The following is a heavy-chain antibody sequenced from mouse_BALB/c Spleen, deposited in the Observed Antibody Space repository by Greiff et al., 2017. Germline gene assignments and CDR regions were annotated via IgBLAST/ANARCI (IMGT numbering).Heavy chain of an antibody. Sequence: QVQLKQSGAELVRPGSSVKISCKASGYAFSSYWMNWVKQRPGQGLEWIGQIYPGDGDTNYNGKLKGKATLTADKSSSTAYMQLSSLTSEDSAVYFCARQGFDGNPFAYWGQGTLVTVSA. D-gene: IGHD2-1*01. J-gene: IGHJ3*01. CDR1: GYAFSSYW. V-gene: IGHV1-80*01. CDR3: ARQGFDGNPFAY. CDR2: IYPGDGDT.